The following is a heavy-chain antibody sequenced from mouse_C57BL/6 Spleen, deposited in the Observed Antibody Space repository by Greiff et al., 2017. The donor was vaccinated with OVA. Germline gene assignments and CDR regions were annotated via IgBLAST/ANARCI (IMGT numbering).Heavy chain of an antibody. D-gene: IGHD2-4*01. CDR1: GYSITSGYY. V-gene: IGHV3-6*01. CDR2: ISYDGSN. CDR3: AREDDYEGAMDY. J-gene: IGHJ4*01. Sequence: EVKLEESGPGLVKPSQSLSLTCSVTGYSITSGYYWNWIRQFPGNKLEWMGYISYDGSNNYNPSLKNRISITRDTSKNQFFLKLKSVTTEDTATYYSAREDDYEGAMDYWGQGTSVTVSS.